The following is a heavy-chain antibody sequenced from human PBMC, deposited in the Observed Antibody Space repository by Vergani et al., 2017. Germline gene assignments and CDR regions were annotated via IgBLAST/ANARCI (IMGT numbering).Heavy chain of an antibody. J-gene: IGHJ4*02. CDR3: ARDPRGKSNPSSGLGDS. D-gene: IGHD1-26*01. Sequence: QVQLVESGGGVVQPGRSLRLSCAASGFTFSSYGMHWVRQAPGKGLEWVAVIWYDGSNKYYADSVKGRFTISRDNSKNTLYLQMNSLRAEDTAVYYCARDPRGKSNPSSGLGDSGGQGTRVTSPQ. V-gene: IGHV3-33*01. CDR1: GFTFSSYG. CDR2: IWYDGSNK.